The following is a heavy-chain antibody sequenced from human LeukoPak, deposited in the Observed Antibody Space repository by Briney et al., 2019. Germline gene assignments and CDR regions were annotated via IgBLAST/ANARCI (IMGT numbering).Heavy chain of an antibody. CDR3: AKDSDIVATITYLFDY. J-gene: IGHJ4*02. CDR1: GFTFSSYA. V-gene: IGHV3-23*01. CDR2: ISGSGGST. Sequence: GGSLRLSCAASGFTFSSYAMSWVRRAPGKGLEWVSAISGSGGSTYYADSVKGRFTISRDNSKNTLYLQMNSLRAEDTAVYYCAKDSDIVATITYLFDYWGQGTLVTVSS. D-gene: IGHD5-12*01.